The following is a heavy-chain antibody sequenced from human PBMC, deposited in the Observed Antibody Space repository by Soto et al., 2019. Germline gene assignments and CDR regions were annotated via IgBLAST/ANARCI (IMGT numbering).Heavy chain of an antibody. CDR1: GFIFSSYA. CDR2: ITGSSDYT. J-gene: IGHJ4*02. D-gene: IGHD2-8*02. CDR3: AKEKTTGAHYALDY. V-gene: IGHV3-23*01. Sequence: GGSLRLSCEASGFIFSSYAMNWVRQAPGKGLQWVSSITGSSDYTSYIASVKGRFTISRDNSKNTLYLQMNSLRAEDTAVYFCAKEKTTGAHYALDYWSQGTLVTVSS.